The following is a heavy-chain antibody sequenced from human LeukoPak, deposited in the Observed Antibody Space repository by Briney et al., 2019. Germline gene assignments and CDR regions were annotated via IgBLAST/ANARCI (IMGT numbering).Heavy chain of an antibody. D-gene: IGHD6-19*01. CDR2: MNPNSGNT. CDR3: ASSIAVAGTGFQH. CDR1: GYTFKNYD. J-gene: IGHJ1*01. Sequence: VASVKVSCKASGYTFKNYDINWVRQATGQGLEWMGWMNPNSGNTGFAQKFQDRVSMTRDTSISTAYMELSSLRSEDTAVYYCASSIAVAGTGFQHWGQGTLVTVPS. V-gene: IGHV1-8*02.